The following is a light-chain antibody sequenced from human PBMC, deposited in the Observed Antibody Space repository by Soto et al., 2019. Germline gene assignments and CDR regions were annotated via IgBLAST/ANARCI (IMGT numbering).Light chain of an antibody. CDR2: LGS. CDR3: MQALQPT. CDR1: QSLLHSNGNHY. Sequence: DIVMTLSPLSLPFTPGGPASISCRSSQSLLHSNGNHYLEWYFQKPGQSPQLLIYLGSNRASGVPDRFSGSGSGTDFTLKISRVEAEDVGVYYCMQALQPTFGQGTRLEIK. V-gene: IGKV2-28*01. J-gene: IGKJ5*01.